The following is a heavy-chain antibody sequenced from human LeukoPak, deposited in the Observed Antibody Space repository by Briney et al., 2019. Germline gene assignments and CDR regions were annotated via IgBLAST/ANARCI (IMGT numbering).Heavy chain of an antibody. V-gene: IGHV4-4*07. D-gene: IGHD3-22*01. CDR3: ARDRGAYYYDSSGYYDAFDI. Sequence: SETLSLTCTVSGGSISSYYWSWIRQPAGKGLEWIGRIYTSGSTNYNPSPKSRVTMSVDPSKNQFCLKLSSVTAADSAVYYCARDRGAYYYDSSGYYDAFDIWGQGTMVTVSS. CDR1: GGSISSYY. J-gene: IGHJ3*02. CDR2: IYTSGST.